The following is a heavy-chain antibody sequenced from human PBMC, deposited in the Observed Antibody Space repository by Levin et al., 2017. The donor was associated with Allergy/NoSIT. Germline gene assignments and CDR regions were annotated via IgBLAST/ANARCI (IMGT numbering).Heavy chain of an antibody. Sequence: PSETLSLTCTVSGGSISSFYWSWIRQPPGKGLEWIGYIYYSGSTSYNPSLKSRVTISIDTSKNQFSLKLSSVTAADMAVYYCVRGNYGSGTYDFWGQGTLVTVSS. D-gene: IGHD3-10*01. CDR3: VRGNYGSGTYDF. CDR2: IYYSGST. J-gene: IGHJ4*02. V-gene: IGHV4-59*01. CDR1: GGSISSFY.